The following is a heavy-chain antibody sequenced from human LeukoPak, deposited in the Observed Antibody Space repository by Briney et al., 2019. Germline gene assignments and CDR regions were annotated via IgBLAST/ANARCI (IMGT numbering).Heavy chain of an antibody. Sequence: SETLSLTCAVYGGSFSGYYWSWIRQPPGKGLEWIGEINHSGSTNYKSSLKSRVTISVDTSKNQFSLKLSSVTAADTAMYYCARVPRDGGNSDDAFDIWGQGTMVTVSS. CDR3: ARVPRDGGNSDDAFDI. CDR1: GGSFSGYY. J-gene: IGHJ3*02. D-gene: IGHD4-23*01. V-gene: IGHV4-34*01. CDR2: INHSGST.